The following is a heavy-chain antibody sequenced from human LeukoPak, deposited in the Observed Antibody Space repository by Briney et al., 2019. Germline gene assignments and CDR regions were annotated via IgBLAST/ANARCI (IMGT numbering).Heavy chain of an antibody. CDR3: ASRTAFGFLDI. CDR1: GGTFSSYA. D-gene: IGHD3-3*01. V-gene: IGHV1-69*13. J-gene: IGHJ3*02. CDR2: IIPIFGTA. Sequence: EASVKVSCKASGGTFSSYAISWVRQAPGQGLEWMGGIIPIFGTANYAQKFQGRVTITADESTSTAYMELSSLRSEDTAVYYCASRTAFGFLDIWGQGTMVTVSS.